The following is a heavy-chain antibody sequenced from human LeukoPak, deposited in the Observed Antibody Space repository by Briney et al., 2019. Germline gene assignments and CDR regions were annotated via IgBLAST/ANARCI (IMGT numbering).Heavy chain of an antibody. CDR3: AGGCAVGNIQRWRYYFDY. CDR1: GGTFSSYA. V-gene: IGHV1-69*04. J-gene: IGHJ4*02. Sequence: SVKVSCKASGGTFSSYAISWVRQAPGQGLEWMGRIIPILGIANYAQKFQGRVTITADKSTSTAYMELSSLRSEDTAVYYCAGGCAVGNIQRWRYYFDYWGQGTLVTVSS. CDR2: IIPILGIA. D-gene: IGHD5-18*01.